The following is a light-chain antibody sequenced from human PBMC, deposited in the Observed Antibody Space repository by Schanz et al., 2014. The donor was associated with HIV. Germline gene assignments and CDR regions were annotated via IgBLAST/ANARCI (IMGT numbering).Light chain of an antibody. CDR2: EVS. CDR1: SSDVGGYNY. J-gene: IGLJ2*01. CDR3: ISYAGTNNPV. V-gene: IGLV2-8*01. Sequence: QSALTQPPSASGSPGQSVTISCTGTSSDVGGYNYLSWYQQHPGKAPKLMIYEVSKRPSGVPDRFSGSKSGNTASLTVSGLQAEDEADYYCISYAGTNNPVFGGGTKLTVL.